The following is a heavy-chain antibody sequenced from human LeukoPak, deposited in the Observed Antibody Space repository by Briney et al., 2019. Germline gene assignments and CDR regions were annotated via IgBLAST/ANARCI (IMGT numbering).Heavy chain of an antibody. CDR1: GFTFSSYG. CDR3: ARDTYDILTGYYKWAFDI. J-gene: IGHJ3*02. Sequence: GRSLRLSCAASGFTFSSYGMHWVRQAPGKGLEWVSSISSSSSYIYYADSVKGRFTISRDNAKNSLYLQMNSLRAEDTAVYYCARDTYDILTGYYKWAFDIWGQGTMVTVSS. D-gene: IGHD3-9*01. V-gene: IGHV3-21*06. CDR2: ISSSSSYI.